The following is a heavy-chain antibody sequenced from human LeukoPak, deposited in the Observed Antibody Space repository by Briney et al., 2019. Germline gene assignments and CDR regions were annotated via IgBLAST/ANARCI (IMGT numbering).Heavy chain of an antibody. CDR1: GYTFTSYG. V-gene: IGHV1-18*01. CDR2: ISAYNGNT. D-gene: IGHD2-15*01. J-gene: IGHJ4*02. Sequence: ASVKVSCKASGYTFTSYGISWVRQAPGQGPEWMGWISAYNGNTNYAQKLQGRVTMTTDTSTSTAYMELRSLRSDDTAVYYCARGPIRPRDIVVVVAATMEYYFDYWGQGTLVTVSS. CDR3: ARGPIRPRDIVVVVAATMEYYFDY.